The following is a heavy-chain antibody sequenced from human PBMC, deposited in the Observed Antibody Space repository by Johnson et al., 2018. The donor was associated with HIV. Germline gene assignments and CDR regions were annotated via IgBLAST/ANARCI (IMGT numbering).Heavy chain of an antibody. J-gene: IGHJ3*02. CDR1: GFTFSYHG. CDR2: VSWIGGST. Sequence: VQLVESGGGVVQPGRSLRLSCAASGFTFSYHGMHWVRQAPGKGLEWVSGVSWIGGSTGYADSVKGRFTISRDNAKNSLYLQMNSLRAEDTALYYCASRMYSGSSGGAFDIWGQGTMVTVSS. D-gene: IGHD1-26*01. V-gene: IGHV3-20*04. CDR3: ASRMYSGSSGGAFDI.